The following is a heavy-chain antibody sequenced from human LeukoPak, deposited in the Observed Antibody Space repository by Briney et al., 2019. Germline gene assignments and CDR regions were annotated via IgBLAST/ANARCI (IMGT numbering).Heavy chain of an antibody. CDR2: ISSDERNK. J-gene: IGHJ4*02. D-gene: IGHD2-21*01. CDR3: ARGGEGYFDY. V-gene: IGHV3-30*04. Sequence: GGSLRLSCAASGLTFTNFAMHWVRQAPGKGLEWVAVISSDERNKYYADSVKGRFTISRDNSKNTLYLQMNSLRAEDTAVYYCARGGEGYFDYWGQGTLVTVSS. CDR1: GLTFTNFA.